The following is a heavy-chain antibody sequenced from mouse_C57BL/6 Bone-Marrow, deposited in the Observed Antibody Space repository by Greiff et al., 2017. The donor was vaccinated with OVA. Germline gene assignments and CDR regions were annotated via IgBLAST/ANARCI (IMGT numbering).Heavy chain of an antibody. D-gene: IGHD2-2*01. Sequence: EVQLVESGPGLVKPSQSLSLTCSVTGYSITSGYYWNWIRQFPGNKLEWMGYISYDGSNNYNPSLKNRISITRDTSKNQFFLKLNSVTTEDTATYYCARDGYTGYFDVWGTGTTVTVSS. CDR1: GYSITSGYY. CDR3: ARDGYTGYFDV. J-gene: IGHJ1*03. V-gene: IGHV3-6*01. CDR2: ISYDGSN.